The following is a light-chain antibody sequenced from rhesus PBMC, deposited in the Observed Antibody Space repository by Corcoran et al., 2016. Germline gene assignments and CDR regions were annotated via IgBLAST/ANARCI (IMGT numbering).Light chain of an antibody. Sequence: DIQMTQSPSSLSASVGDRVTITCRASENVNNYLHWYKKKQGKAPILLFDMASPLQSGVPSRFSGLVSGTDFTLTISNLQPEDFATYYCPHSYDIPYSFGRGTKVEIK. CDR1: ENVNNY. J-gene: IGKJ2*01. CDR2: MAS. CDR3: PHSYDIPYS. V-gene: IGKV1-74*01.